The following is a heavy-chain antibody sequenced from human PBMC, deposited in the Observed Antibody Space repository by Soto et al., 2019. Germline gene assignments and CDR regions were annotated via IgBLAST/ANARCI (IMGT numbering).Heavy chain of an antibody. J-gene: IGHJ4*02. D-gene: IGHD5-12*01. CDR3: ARVGGAGYNLDY. Sequence: QVQLQESGPGLVKPSQTLSLTCTVSGGSISSGGYYWSWIRQHPGKGLEWIGYIYYSGSTYHNPSLKRRVTISVDTSKNQLSLKLSSVTAADTAVYYCARVGGAGYNLDYWGQGTLVTVSS. CDR1: GGSISSGGYY. V-gene: IGHV4-31*03. CDR2: IYYSGST.